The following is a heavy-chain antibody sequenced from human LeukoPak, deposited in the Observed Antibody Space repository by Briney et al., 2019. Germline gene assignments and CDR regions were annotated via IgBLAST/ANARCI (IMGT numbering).Heavy chain of an antibody. CDR1: GFTFSSYA. V-gene: IGHV3-30-3*01. Sequence: GRSLRLSCAASGFTFSSYAMHWVRQAPGKGLEWVAVISYDGSNKYYADSVKGRFTISRDNSKNTLYLQMNSLRAEDTAVYYCARDGRSLLNYDSSGYDYWGQGTLVTVSS. CDR3: ARDGRSLLNYDSSGYDY. J-gene: IGHJ4*02. D-gene: IGHD3-22*01. CDR2: ISYDGSNK.